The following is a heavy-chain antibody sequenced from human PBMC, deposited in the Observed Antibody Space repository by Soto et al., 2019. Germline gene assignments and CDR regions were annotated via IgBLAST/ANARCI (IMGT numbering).Heavy chain of an antibody. V-gene: IGHV3-74*01. D-gene: IGHD3-10*01. J-gene: IGHJ4*02. CDR3: ARGGVEPFDY. CDR1: GFTFRNYW. Sequence: EVQLVESGGGLVQPGGSLRLSCAASGFTFRNYWMHWVRQAPGKGLVWVSRISDYGRINYADSVKGRFTISRDDAKSELYRQMNNLRAEDTAVYYCARGGVEPFDYWGQGALVTVSS. CDR2: ISDYGRI.